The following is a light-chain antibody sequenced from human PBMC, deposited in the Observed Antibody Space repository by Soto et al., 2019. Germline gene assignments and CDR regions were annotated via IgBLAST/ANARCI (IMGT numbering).Light chain of an antibody. Sequence: DIQMTQSPSTLSGSVGDTVTVTCRASQSVSGWLAWYQQKPGEAHKLLIYKASSLESGVQSRFSGSGSVTEFTLTITSLQPDDFATYYCQQYKDYTYTFGQGTKVDIK. V-gene: IGKV1-5*03. J-gene: IGKJ1*01. CDR2: KAS. CDR1: QSVSGW. CDR3: QQYKDYTYT.